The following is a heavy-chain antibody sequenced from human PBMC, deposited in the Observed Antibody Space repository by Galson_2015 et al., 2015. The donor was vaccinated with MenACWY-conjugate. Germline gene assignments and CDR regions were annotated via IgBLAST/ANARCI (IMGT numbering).Heavy chain of an antibody. CDR2: IKYDGSEK. CDR1: GFPFGTYW. D-gene: IGHD3-10*01. V-gene: IGHV3-7*01. CDR3: VRPIMTFAAVRSLDY. J-gene: IGHJ4*02. Sequence: SLRLSCAASGFPFGTYWMTWVRQAPGKGLEWVANIKYDGSEKYYGDSVRGRLIISRDNANNSLFLQINSLRPEDTAVYYCVRPIMTFAAVRSLDYWGQGTVVTVSS.